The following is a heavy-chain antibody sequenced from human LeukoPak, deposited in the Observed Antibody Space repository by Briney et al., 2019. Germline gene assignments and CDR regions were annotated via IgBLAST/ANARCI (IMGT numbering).Heavy chain of an antibody. CDR1: GFSLTSYW. D-gene: IGHD2-8*01. J-gene: IGHJ5*02. CDR2: IYPCYSDT. Sequence: GESLQISCKGSGFSLTSYWIGWVRQMSGKGLEGMGIIYPCYSDTRYSPSFQGQVTISADKPITTAYLQWSSLKASDTAMYYCARRAPYCTNGVCYAGWFDPWGQGTLVTVSS. V-gene: IGHV5-51*01. CDR3: ARRAPYCTNGVCYAGWFDP.